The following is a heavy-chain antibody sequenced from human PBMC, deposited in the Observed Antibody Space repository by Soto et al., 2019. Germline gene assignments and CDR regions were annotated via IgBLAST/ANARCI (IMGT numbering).Heavy chain of an antibody. D-gene: IGHD2-15*01. CDR2: IKSKTDGGTT. J-gene: IGHJ4*01. CDR1: GFTFDKVW. V-gene: IGHV3-15*07. Sequence: EVQLVESGGGLVKPGGSLRLSCAVSGFTFDKVWMNWVRQAPGKGLEWVGRIKSKTDGGTTDYAAPVKGRFTISRDDSKNMLYLQMNSLKTEDTGMYFCTTGRADLLNWGHGTLVTVSS. CDR3: TTGRADLLN.